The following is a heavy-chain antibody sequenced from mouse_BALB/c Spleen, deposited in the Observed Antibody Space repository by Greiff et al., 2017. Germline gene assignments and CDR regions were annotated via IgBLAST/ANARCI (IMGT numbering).Heavy chain of an antibody. CDR2: IYPSDSYT. D-gene: IGHD2-4*01. Sequence: QVQLQQPGAELVRPGASVKLSCKASGYTFTSYWINWVKQRPGQGLEWIGNIYPSDSYTNYNQKFKDKATLTVDKSSSTAYMQLSSPTSEDSAVYYCTRPSTMITAFAYWGQGTLVTVSA. V-gene: IGHV1-69*02. J-gene: IGHJ3*01. CDR3: TRPSTMITAFAY. CDR1: GYTFTSYW.